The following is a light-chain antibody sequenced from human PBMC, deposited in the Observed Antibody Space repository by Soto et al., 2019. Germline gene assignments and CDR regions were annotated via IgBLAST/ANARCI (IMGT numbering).Light chain of an antibody. Sequence: ELVFTQSPAPLAFSPGERAPLSCRASQSISTYLAWYQQKPGQPPRLLIYDASTRATATPERFSGSGSGTDFTLTISRLEPEDFAVYYCHQYDTIVQTFGQGTKVDNK. CDR3: HQYDTIVQT. J-gene: IGKJ1*01. CDR1: QSISTY. CDR2: DAS. V-gene: IGKV3-20*01.